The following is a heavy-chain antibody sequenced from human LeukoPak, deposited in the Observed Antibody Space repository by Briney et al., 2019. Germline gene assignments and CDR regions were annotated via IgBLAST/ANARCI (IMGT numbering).Heavy chain of an antibody. D-gene: IGHD3-10*01. J-gene: IGHJ4*02. CDR3: AKDGVTLVLLWFDHFDY. Sequence: GGSLRLSCAASGFTFSSYGMHWVRQAPGKGLEWVAFIRYDGSNKYYADSVKGRFTISRDNSKNTLYLQMNSLRAEDTAVYYCAKDGVTLVLLWFDHFDYWGQGTQVTVSS. V-gene: IGHV3-30*02. CDR1: GFTFSSYG. CDR2: IRYDGSNK.